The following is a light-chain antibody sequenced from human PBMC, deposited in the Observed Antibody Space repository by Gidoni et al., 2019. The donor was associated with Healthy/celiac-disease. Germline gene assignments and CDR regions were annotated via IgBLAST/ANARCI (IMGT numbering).Light chain of an antibody. CDR3: QHYSRYPYA. V-gene: IGKV1-5*03. Sequence: DIQITQSPATLSASVGDRVTITCRASQSIISWLAWYQQKPGRAPKLLIYQASTLQSGVPSRFSGSGSVTDFTLTISNLQPDDSATYYCQHYSRYPYAFGQGTKLEIK. CDR1: QSIISW. J-gene: IGKJ2*01. CDR2: QAS.